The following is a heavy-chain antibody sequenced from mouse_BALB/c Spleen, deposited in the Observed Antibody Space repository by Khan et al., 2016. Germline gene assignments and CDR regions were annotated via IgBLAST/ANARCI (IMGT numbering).Heavy chain of an antibody. CDR2: IRLKYDNYAT. D-gene: IGHD1-1*01. CDR3: TTVVPDY. V-gene: IGHV6-3*01. CDR1: GLTFSSYW. J-gene: IGHJ2*01. Sequence: EVKLEASGGGLVQPGGSMKLSCVASGLTFSSYWMYWVRQSPEKGLEWVAEIRLKYDNYATHYAESVKGKFTISRDDSKSRLYLLMDSLSADATGIYYCTTVVPDYWGQGTTLTVSS.